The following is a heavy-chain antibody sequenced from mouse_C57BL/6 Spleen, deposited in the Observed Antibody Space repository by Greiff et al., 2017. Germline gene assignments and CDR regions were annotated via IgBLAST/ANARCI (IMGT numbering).Heavy chain of an antibody. CDR2: INYDGSST. V-gene: IGHV5-16*01. Sequence: EVKLMESEGGLVQPGSSMKLSCTASGFTFSDYYMAWVRQVPEKGLEWVANINYDGSSTYYLDSLKSRFIISRDNEKNILYLQMSSLKSEDTATDYCAREGYYGNSYFDYWGQGTTLTVSS. CDR1: GFTFSDYY. CDR3: AREGYYGNSYFDY. J-gene: IGHJ2*01. D-gene: IGHD2-1*01.